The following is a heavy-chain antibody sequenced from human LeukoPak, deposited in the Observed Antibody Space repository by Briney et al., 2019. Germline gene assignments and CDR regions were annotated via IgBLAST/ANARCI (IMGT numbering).Heavy chain of an antibody. D-gene: IGHD3-16*01. Sequence: GGSLRLSCAASGFTFSSYSMNWVRQAPGKGLEWVSYISSSSSTIYYADSVKGRFTISRDNAKNSLYLQMDSLRAEDTAVYYCARDQGMITSNAFDIWGQGTMVTVSS. J-gene: IGHJ3*02. CDR1: GFTFSSYS. CDR2: ISSSSSTI. CDR3: ARDQGMITSNAFDI. V-gene: IGHV3-48*04.